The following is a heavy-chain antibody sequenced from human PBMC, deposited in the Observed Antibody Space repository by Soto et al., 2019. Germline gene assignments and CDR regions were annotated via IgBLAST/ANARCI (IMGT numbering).Heavy chain of an antibody. CDR1: GFTFSSYG. CDR3: AKDLNSSWSLSRALDI. J-gene: IGHJ3*02. Sequence: QVQLVESGGGVVQPGRSLRLSCAASGFTFSSYGMHWVRQAPGKGLEWVAVISYDGSNKYYADSVKGRFTISRDNYKNKLYQQMNSLRAEDTAVYYCAKDLNSSWSLSRALDIWGQGTMVTVSS. D-gene: IGHD6-13*01. V-gene: IGHV3-30*18. CDR2: ISYDGSNK.